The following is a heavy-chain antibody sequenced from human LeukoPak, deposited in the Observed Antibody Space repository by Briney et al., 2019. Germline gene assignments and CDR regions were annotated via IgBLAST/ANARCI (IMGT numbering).Heavy chain of an antibody. CDR3: ARGDSSSAYYFDY. V-gene: IGHV1-69*05. CDR2: IIPIFGTA. Sequence: EASVKVSCKASGGTFSSYAISWVRQAPGQGLEWMGGIIPIFGTANYAQKFQGRVTITTDESTSTAYKELSSLRSEDTAVYYCARGDSSSAYYFDYWGQGTLVTVSS. CDR1: GGTFSSYA. J-gene: IGHJ4*02. D-gene: IGHD6-6*01.